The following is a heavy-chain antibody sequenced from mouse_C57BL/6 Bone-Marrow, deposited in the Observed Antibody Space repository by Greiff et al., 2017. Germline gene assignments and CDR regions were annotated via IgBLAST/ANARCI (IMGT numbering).Heavy chain of an antibody. CDR1: GYTFTDYY. J-gene: IGHJ3*01. D-gene: IGHD1-1*01. CDR2: INPNNGGT. CDR3: ARVPYYYGSAWFAY. V-gene: IGHV1-26*01. Sequence: EVKLQQSGPELVKPGASVKISCKASGYTFTDYYMNWVKQSHGKSLEWIGDINPNNGGTSYNQKFKGKATLTVDKSSSTAYMELRSLTSEDSAVYYCARVPYYYGSAWFAYWGQGTLVTVSA.